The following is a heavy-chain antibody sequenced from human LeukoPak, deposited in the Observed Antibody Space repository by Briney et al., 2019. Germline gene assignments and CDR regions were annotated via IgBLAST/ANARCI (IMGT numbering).Heavy chain of an antibody. CDR3: AQEGTGDYYFDY. Sequence: PGGSLRLSCAASGFTFSSYWMHWVRQAPGKGLVWVSRINSDGRSTSYADSVKGRFTISRDNAKNTLCLQMNSLRAEDTAVYYCAQEGTGDYYFDYWGQGTLVTVSS. D-gene: IGHD7-27*01. CDR2: INSDGRST. V-gene: IGHV3-74*01. CDR1: GFTFSSYW. J-gene: IGHJ4*02.